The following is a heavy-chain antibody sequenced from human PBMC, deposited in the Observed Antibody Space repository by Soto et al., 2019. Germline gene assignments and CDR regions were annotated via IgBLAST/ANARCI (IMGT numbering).Heavy chain of an antibody. Sequence: GGSLRLSCAASGFTFSSYAMSWVRQAPWKGLEWVSVISGSGGSTYYADSVKGRFTISRDNSKNTLYLQMNSLRAEDTAVYYCAKEVRSMIVVVITSFDYWGQGTLVTVSS. J-gene: IGHJ4*02. D-gene: IGHD3-22*01. CDR2: ISGSGGST. V-gene: IGHV3-23*01. CDR1: GFTFSSYA. CDR3: AKEVRSMIVVVITSFDY.